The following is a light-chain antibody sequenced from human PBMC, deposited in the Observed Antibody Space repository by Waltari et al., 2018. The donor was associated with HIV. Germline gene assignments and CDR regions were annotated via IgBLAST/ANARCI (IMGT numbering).Light chain of an antibody. Sequence: DIQSTQSPSFLSASLGDRVTSTCRASQGISSYLAWYQQKLGKAPMLLIYLASTLQSGVPSRFSGSGSGTEFTLTISSLQPEDFATYYCQQLNSYPRTFGQGTKVEIK. CDR3: QQLNSYPRT. CDR1: QGISSY. CDR2: LAS. V-gene: IGKV1-9*01. J-gene: IGKJ1*01.